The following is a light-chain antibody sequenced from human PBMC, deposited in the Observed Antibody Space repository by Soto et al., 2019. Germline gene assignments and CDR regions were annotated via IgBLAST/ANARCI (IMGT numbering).Light chain of an antibody. CDR1: SSDVGGYNY. V-gene: IGLV2-14*01. J-gene: IGLJ1*01. CDR3: SSYTSSNTRYV. Sequence: QSALTQPASVSGSPGQSITISCTGTSSDVGGYNYVSWYQQHPGKAPKLMIYDVSNRPSGVSNRFSGSKSGNTASLPISGLQTEDEADYYCSSYTSSNTRYVFGTGTKVTVL. CDR2: DVS.